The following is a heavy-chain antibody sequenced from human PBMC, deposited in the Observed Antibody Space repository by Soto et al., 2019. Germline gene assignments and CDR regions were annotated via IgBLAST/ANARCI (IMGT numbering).Heavy chain of an antibody. D-gene: IGHD2-15*01. Sequence: PGGSLRLSCAASGFTFSASGVHWVRQASGKGLEWVGRIRSKANNYATTYAASVKGRFTLSRDDSKNTAYLQMSSLKTDDSAMYFCAHRIYGLEYWGQGALVTVSS. CDR3: AHRIYGLEY. CDR2: IRSKANNYAT. V-gene: IGHV3-73*01. J-gene: IGHJ4*02. CDR1: GFTFSASG.